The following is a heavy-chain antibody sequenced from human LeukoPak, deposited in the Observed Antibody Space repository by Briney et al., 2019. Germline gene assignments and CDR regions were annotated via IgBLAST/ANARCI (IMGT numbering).Heavy chain of an antibody. CDR2: IYYSAST. Sequence: SETLSLTCTVSGGSISSHYWSWIRQPPGKGLEWIGYIYYSASTNYNPSLKSRVTISVDTSKNQFSLKLSPVTAADTAVYYCARDSSSLFDPWGQGTLVTVSS. CDR3: ARDSSSLFDP. V-gene: IGHV4-59*11. J-gene: IGHJ5*02. D-gene: IGHD6-13*01. CDR1: GGSISSHY.